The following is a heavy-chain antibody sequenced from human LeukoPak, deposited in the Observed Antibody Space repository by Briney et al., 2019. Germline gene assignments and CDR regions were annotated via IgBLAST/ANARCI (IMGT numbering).Heavy chain of an antibody. CDR1: GGTFSSYA. CDR3: ASFTGYVRDSWFDP. Sequence: GASVKVSCKASGGTFSSYAISWVRQAPGQGLEWMGGIIPIFGTANYAQKFQGRVTITADESTSTAYMELSSLRSEDTAVYYCASFTGYVRDSWFDPWGQGTLVTVSS. CDR2: IIPIFGTA. V-gene: IGHV1-69*13. J-gene: IGHJ5*02. D-gene: IGHD1-14*01.